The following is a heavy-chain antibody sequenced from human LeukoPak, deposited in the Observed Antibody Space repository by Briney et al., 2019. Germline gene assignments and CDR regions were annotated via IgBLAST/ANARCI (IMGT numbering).Heavy chain of an antibody. V-gene: IGHV3-74*01. CDR3: ARDLQAYYYDSSGYL. Sequence: GGSLRLSCAASGFTFSSYWMHWVRQAPGKGLVWVSRINTDGSSTSYADSVKGRFTISRDNAKNTLYLQMNSLIAEDTAVYYCARDLQAYYYDSSGYLWGQGTLVTVSS. CDR1: GFTFSSYW. CDR2: INTDGSST. D-gene: IGHD3-22*01. J-gene: IGHJ4*02.